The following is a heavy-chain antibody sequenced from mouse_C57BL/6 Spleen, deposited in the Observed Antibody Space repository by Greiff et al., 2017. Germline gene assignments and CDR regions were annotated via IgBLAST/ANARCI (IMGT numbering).Heavy chain of an antibody. J-gene: IGHJ2*01. V-gene: IGHV1-80*01. CDR2: IYPGDGDT. CDR3: AMTVVATNWFDY. Sequence: VQLQQSGAELVKPGASVKISCKASGYAFSSYWMNWVKQRPGKGLEWIGQIYPGDGDTNYNGKFKGKATLTADKSSSTAYMQLSSLTSEDSAVYFCAMTVVATNWFDYWGKGTTLTVSS. D-gene: IGHD1-1*01. CDR1: GYAFSSYW.